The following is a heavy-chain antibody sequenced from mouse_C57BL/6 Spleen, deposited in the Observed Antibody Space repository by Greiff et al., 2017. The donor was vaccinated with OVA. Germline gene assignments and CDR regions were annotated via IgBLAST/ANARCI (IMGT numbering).Heavy chain of an antibody. CDR2: IWSGGST. CDR1: GFSLTSYG. CDR3: ARNYYGSSSGFAY. Sequence: VQVVESGPGLVQPSQSLSITCTVSGFSLTSYGVHWVRQSPGKGLEWLGVIWSGGSTDYNAAFISRLSISKDNSKSQVFFKMNSLQADDTAIYYCARNYYGSSSGFAYWGQGTLVTVSA. V-gene: IGHV2-2*01. J-gene: IGHJ3*01. D-gene: IGHD1-1*01.